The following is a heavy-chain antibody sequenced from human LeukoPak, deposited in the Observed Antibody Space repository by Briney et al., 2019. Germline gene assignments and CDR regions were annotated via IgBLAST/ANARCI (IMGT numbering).Heavy chain of an antibody. D-gene: IGHD6-13*01. CDR3: TRDGYLIAGSRFDD. J-gene: IGHJ4*02. CDR1: GYSIRDGYY. V-gene: IGHV4-38-2*02. CDR2: LHHRGST. Sequence: SETLSLTCTVSGYSIRDGYYWGWVRQPPGKGLEWIGSLHHRGSTYYNPSLKSRVSTSVDTSKNQIFLKLSSVTAADTAVYYCTRDGYLIAGSRFDDWGQGTLVTVTS.